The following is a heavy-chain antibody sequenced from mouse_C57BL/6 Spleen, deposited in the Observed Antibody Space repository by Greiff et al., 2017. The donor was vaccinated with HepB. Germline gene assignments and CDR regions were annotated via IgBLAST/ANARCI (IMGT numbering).Heavy chain of an antibody. CDR1: GYSFTGYY. D-gene: IGHD1-1*01. V-gene: IGHV1-42*01. CDR3: ARDHGSSYDY. J-gene: IGHJ2*01. Sequence: VQLKESGPELVKPGASVKISCKASGYSFTGYYMNWVKQSPEKSLEWIGEINPSTGGTTYNQKFKAKATLTVDKSSSTAYMQLKSLTSEDSAVYYCARDHGSSYDYWGQGTTLTVSS. CDR2: INPSTGGT.